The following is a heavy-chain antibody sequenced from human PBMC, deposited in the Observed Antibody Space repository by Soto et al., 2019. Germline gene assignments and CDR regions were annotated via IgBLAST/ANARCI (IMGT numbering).Heavy chain of an antibody. D-gene: IGHD3-22*01. CDR1: GYTFTSYG. CDR3: ARVHAHYYDSSGYSDYFDF. V-gene: IGHV1-18*04. CDR2: ISAYNGNT. J-gene: IGHJ4*02. Sequence: ASVKVSCKASGYTFTSYGISWVRQAPGQGLEWMGWISAYNGNTNYAQKLQGRVTMTTDTSTSTAYMELRSLRSDDTAVYYCARVHAHYYDSSGYSDYFDFWGQGTLVTVS.